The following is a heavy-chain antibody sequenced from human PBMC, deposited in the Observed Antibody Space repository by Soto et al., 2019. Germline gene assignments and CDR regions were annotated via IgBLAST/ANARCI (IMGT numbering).Heavy chain of an antibody. D-gene: IGHD6-13*01. CDR3: AKDGYSSSWYISSNWFDP. J-gene: IGHJ5*02. CDR1: GFTFDDYV. Sequence: EVQLVESGGGLVQPGRSLRLSCAASGFTFDDYVMHWVRQAPGKGLEWVSGISWNSGSIGYADSVKGRFTISRDNAKNSLYLQMNSLRADDTALYYCAKDGYSSSWYISSNWFDPWGQGTLVTVSS. V-gene: IGHV3-9*01. CDR2: ISWNSGSI.